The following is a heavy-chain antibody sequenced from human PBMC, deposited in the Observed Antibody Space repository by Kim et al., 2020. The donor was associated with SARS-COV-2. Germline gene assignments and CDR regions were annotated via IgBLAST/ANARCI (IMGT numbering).Heavy chain of an antibody. CDR2: ISSSGSTI. CDR3: AREQTSSGWDSYYYYCMDV. V-gene: IGHV3-11*01. CDR1: GFTFSDYY. Sequence: GGSLRLSCAASGFTFSDYYMSWIRQAPGKGLEWVSYISSSGSTIYYAYSVKGRFTISGDNDKNSLYLQMNSLRAEDTAVSYCAREQTSSGWDSYYYYCMDVWGQGTMVTVSS. D-gene: IGHD6-19*01. J-gene: IGHJ6*02.